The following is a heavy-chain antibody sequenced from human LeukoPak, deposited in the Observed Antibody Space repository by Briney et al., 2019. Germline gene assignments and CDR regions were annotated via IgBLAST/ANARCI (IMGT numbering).Heavy chain of an antibody. CDR2: IYSGGST. V-gene: IGHV3-53*01. J-gene: IGHJ3*02. CDR3: ARSITMVRGVIIAQGAFDI. CDR1: GFTVSSNY. Sequence: GGSLRLSCAASGFTVSSNYMSWVRQAPGKGLEWVSVIYSGGSTYYADSVKGRFTISRDNSKNTLYLQMNSLRAEDTAVYYCARSITMVRGVIIAQGAFDIWGQGTMVTVSS. D-gene: IGHD3-10*01.